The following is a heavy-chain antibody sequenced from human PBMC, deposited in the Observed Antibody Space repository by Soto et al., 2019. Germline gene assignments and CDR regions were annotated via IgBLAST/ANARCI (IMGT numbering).Heavy chain of an antibody. CDR1: GGSISSYC. Sequence: SETLSLTCTVSGGSISSYCWSWIRQPPGKGLEWIGYIYYSGSTNYNPSLKSRVTISVDTSKNQFSLKLSSVTAADTAVYYCASSRDSTYYDFWSGPEYYMDVWGKGTTVTVSS. CDR2: IYYSGST. V-gene: IGHV4-59*08. J-gene: IGHJ6*03. CDR3: ASSRDSTYYDFWSGPEYYMDV. D-gene: IGHD3-3*01.